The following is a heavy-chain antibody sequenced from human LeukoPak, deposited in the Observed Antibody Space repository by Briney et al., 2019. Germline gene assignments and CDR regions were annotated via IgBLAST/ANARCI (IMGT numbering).Heavy chain of an antibody. CDR2: ISWNSGSI. V-gene: IGHV3-9*01. Sequence: GRSLRLSCAASGFTFDDYAMHWVRQAPGKGLEWVSVISWNSGSIGYADSVKGRFTISRDNAKNSLYLQMNSLRAEDTALYYCAKDTGEYYYYGMDVWGQGTTVTVSS. CDR3: AKDTGEYYYYGMDV. J-gene: IGHJ6*02. CDR1: GFTFDDYA. D-gene: IGHD3-16*01.